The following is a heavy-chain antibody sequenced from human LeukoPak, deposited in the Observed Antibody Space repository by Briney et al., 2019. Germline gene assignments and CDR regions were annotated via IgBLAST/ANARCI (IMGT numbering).Heavy chain of an antibody. V-gene: IGHV3-23*01. J-gene: IGHJ4*02. Sequence: GGSLRLSCVGSGFTFSSHDMGWVRRAPGKGLEWVSALIGSGSTAFHADSVKGRFTISRDNSKSTLYLQMNSLRAEDTAVYYCARAHCGSASFSRVEYWGQGTLVIVSS. CDR3: ARAHCGSASFSRVEY. CDR2: LIGSGSTA. D-gene: IGHD2-2*01. CDR1: GFTFSSHD.